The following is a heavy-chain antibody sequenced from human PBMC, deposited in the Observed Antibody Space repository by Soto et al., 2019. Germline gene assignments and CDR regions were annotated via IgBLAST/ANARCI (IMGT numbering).Heavy chain of an antibody. CDR2: IYSGGST. Sequence: HPGGSLRLSCAASGFTVSSNYMSWVRQAPGKGLEWVSVIYSGGSTYYADSVKGRFTISRDNSKNTLYLQMNSLRAEDTAVYYCARDPCNYYDSSGYCLDAFDIWGQGTMVTVSS. V-gene: IGHV3-53*01. CDR3: ARDPCNYYDSSGYCLDAFDI. J-gene: IGHJ3*02. CDR1: GFTVSSNY. D-gene: IGHD3-22*01.